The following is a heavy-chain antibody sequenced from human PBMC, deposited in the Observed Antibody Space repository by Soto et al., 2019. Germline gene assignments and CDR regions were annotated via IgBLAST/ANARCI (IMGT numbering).Heavy chain of an antibody. CDR3: ARSPKLPAAKPDWGWFDP. J-gene: IGHJ5*02. Sequence: QLQLQESGSGLVKPSQTLSLTCAVSGGSISSGGYSWRWIRQPPGKGLEWLGYIYHSGSTYYNPSLKSRGTISVDRSKNQFSLKLSSVTAADTAVYYCARSPKLPAAKPDWGWFDPCGQGTLVTVSS. D-gene: IGHD2-2*02. CDR1: GGSISSGGYS. V-gene: IGHV4-30-2*01. CDR2: IYHSGST.